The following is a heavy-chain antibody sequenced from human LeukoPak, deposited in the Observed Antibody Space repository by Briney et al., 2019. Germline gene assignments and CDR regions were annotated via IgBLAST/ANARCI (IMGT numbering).Heavy chain of an antibody. V-gene: IGHV1-18*01. CDR2: ISAYNGNT. Sequence: GASVKVSCKASGYTFTSYGISWVRQAPGQGLEWMGWISAYNGNTNYAQKFQGRVTMTTDTSTSTAYMELRSLRSDDTAVYYCAREGLLWFGELLSYFDYWGQGTLVTVSS. CDR1: GYTFTSYG. D-gene: IGHD3-10*01. CDR3: AREGLLWFGELLSYFDY. J-gene: IGHJ4*02.